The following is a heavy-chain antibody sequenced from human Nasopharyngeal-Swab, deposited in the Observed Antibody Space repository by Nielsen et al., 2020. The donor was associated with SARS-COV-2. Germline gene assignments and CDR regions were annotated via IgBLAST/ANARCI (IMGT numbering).Heavy chain of an antibody. J-gene: IGHJ4*02. Sequence: ASVKVSCKVSGYPFSTYFIHWVRQAPGQGLEWMGLINPSTGATLYAQRSQGRVTMTTDTSTSTIYMDLSGLRVEDTAVYYCATSQASNLDYWGQGTLVTVSS. CDR2: INPSTGAT. CDR1: GYPFSTYF. D-gene: IGHD2-8*01. CDR3: ATSQASNLDY. V-gene: IGHV1-46*01.